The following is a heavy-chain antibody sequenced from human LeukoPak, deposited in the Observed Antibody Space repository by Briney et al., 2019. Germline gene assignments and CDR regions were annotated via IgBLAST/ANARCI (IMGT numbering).Heavy chain of an antibody. CDR2: INHSGST. V-gene: IGHV4-34*01. Sequence: SETLSLTCAVYGGSFSGYYWSWIRQPPGKGLEWIGEINHSGSTNYNPSLKSRVTISVDTSKNQFSLKLSSVTAADTAVYYCARGLRYCSSTSCKRYYYYMDVWGKGTTVTVSS. D-gene: IGHD2-2*01. CDR1: GGSFSGYY. CDR3: ARGLRYCSSTSCKRYYYYMDV. J-gene: IGHJ6*03.